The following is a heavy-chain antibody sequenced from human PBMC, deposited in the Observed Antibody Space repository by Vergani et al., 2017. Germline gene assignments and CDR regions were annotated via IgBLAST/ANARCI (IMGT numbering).Heavy chain of an antibody. CDR3: ARDYYYDSSGYYRDYSAVYYFDY. CDR2: ISSSSSTI. J-gene: IGHJ4*02. D-gene: IGHD3-22*01. CDR1: GFTFSSYS. Sequence: EVQLVESGGGLVQPGGSLRLSCAASGFTFSSYSMNWVRQAPGKGREWVSYISSSSSTIYYADSVKGRFTISRDNAKNSLYLQMNSLRAEDTAVYYCARDYYYDSSGYYRDYSAVYYFDYWGQGTLVTVSS. V-gene: IGHV3-48*04.